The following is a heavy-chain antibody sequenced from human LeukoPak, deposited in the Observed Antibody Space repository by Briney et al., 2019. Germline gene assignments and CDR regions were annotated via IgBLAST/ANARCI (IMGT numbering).Heavy chain of an antibody. CDR2: ISSSSDSI. J-gene: IGHJ4*02. D-gene: IGHD3-22*01. V-gene: IGHV3-48*01. CDR3: AKRGVVIRVILVGFHKEAYYFDS. Sequence: GGSLRLSCAASGFTFSTYGMTWVRQAPGKGLEWISYISSSSDSIKYADSVKGRFIISRDNAKNTLYLQMSSLRVEDTAVYFCAKRGVVIRVILVGFHKEAYYFDSWGQGALVTVSS. CDR1: GFTFSTYG.